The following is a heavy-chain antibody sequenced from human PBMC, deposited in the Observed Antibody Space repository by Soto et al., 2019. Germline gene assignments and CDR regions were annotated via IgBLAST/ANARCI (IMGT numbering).Heavy chain of an antibody. D-gene: IGHD3-22*01. J-gene: IGHJ4*02. V-gene: IGHV3-74*01. Sequence: EVQLVESGGGLVQPGGSLRLSCAASGFTFSRYWMHWVRQAPGKGLVWVSRINTDGSHTSYADSVKGRFTISRDNAKNTLYLQMNSLRDEDTAVYYCVTDFSRYSENWGQGTLVTVSS. CDR1: GFTFSRYW. CDR3: VTDFSRYSEN. CDR2: INTDGSHT.